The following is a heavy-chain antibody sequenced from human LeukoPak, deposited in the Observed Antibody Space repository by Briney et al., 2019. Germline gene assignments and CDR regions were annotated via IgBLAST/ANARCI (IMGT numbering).Heavy chain of an antibody. CDR1: GVTFSKYS. CDR2: IKSKTDGGTT. CDR3: TTDRQSYDILTGYYPALDY. D-gene: IGHD3-9*01. J-gene: IGHJ4*02. Sequence: GGSLRLSCATSGVTFSKYSMQWVRQAPGKGLEWVGRIKSKTDGGTTDYAAPVKGRFTISRDDSKNTLYLQMNSLKTEDTAVYYCTTDRQSYDILTGYYPALDYWGQGTLVTVSS. V-gene: IGHV3-15*01.